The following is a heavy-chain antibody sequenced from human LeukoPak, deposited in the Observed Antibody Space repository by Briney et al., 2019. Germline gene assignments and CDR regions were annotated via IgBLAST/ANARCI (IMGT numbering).Heavy chain of an antibody. CDR2: IYTSGTT. J-gene: IGHJ4*02. Sequence: SQTLSLTCTVSGGSISSGSYYWSWIRQPAGKGLEWIGRIYTSGTTNYNPSLKSRVTISVDTSKNQFSLNLSSVTAADTAVYYCARAVKGYRSSISCYTYFDYWGQGTLVTVSS. D-gene: IGHD2-2*02. CDR1: GGSISSGSYY. V-gene: IGHV4-61*02. CDR3: ARAVKGYRSSISCYTYFDY.